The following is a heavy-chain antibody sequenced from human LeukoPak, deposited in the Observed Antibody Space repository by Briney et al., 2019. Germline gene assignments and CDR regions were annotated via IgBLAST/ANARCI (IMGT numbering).Heavy chain of an antibody. CDR2: IYYSGST. J-gene: IGHJ4*02. V-gene: IGHV4-61*05. Sequence: SETLSLTCTVSSGSISTSNYYWGWVRQPPGKGLEWIGYIYYSGSTNYNPSLKSRVTISVDTSKNQFSLKLTSVTAADTAVYYCARGVNSGYFDYCGQGTLVTVSS. D-gene: IGHD6-19*01. CDR3: ARGVNSGYFDY. CDR1: SGSISTSNYY.